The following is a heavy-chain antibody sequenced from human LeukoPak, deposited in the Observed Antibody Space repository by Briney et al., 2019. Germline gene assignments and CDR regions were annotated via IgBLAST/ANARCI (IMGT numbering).Heavy chain of an antibody. CDR3: TRDSGYSFDY. Sequence: GGSLRLSCAVSGFTFGDYAMSWVRQAPGKGLGWVGFISSNTYGGTTEYAASVKGRFTVSRDDSKSIAYLQMNSLKTEDTAVYYCTRDSGYSFDYWGQGTLVTVSS. J-gene: IGHJ4*02. D-gene: IGHD1-1*01. CDR2: ISSNTYGGTT. CDR1: GFTFGDYA. V-gene: IGHV3-49*04.